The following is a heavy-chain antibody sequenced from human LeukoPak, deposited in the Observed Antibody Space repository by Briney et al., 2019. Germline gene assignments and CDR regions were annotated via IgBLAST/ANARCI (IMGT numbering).Heavy chain of an antibody. CDR3: ATASNPRLIAAAGTWVQEYYYYGMDV. CDR1: GFTFTSSA. J-gene: IGHJ6*02. V-gene: IGHV1-58*01. D-gene: IGHD6-13*01. Sequence: SVKVSCKASGFTFTSSAVQWVRQARGQRLEWIGWIVVGSGNTNYAQKFQERVTITRDMSTSTAYMELSSLRSEDTAVYYCATASNPRLIAAAGTWVQEYYYYGMDVWGQGTTVTVSS. CDR2: IVVGSGNT.